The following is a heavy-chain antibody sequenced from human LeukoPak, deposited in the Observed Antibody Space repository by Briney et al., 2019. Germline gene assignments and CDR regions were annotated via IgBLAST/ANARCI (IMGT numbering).Heavy chain of an antibody. CDR3: AKANLLYYYDSSGYYYEYYFDY. D-gene: IGHD3-22*01. V-gene: IGHV3-23*01. Sequence: QAGGSLRLSCAASGVTLGTYAMSWARQAPGKGLEWVSGISSSGSGGNTYYADSVKGRFTISRDNSKNTLYLQMNSLRAEDTAVYYCAKANLLYYYDSSGYYYEYYFDYWGQGTLVTVSS. CDR1: GVTLGTYA. CDR2: ISSSGSGGNT. J-gene: IGHJ4*02.